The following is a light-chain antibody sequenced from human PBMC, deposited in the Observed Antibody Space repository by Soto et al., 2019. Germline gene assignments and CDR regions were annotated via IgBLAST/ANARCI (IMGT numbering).Light chain of an antibody. J-gene: IGKJ5*01. CDR3: QQYGSSEIT. CDR2: GAS. Sequence: EIVLTQSPGTLSVSPLEIVTLSFMASQSFSSVYLAWYQQKPGQAPRLLIYGASSRATGIPDRFSGSGSGTDFALTISRLEPEDSAVYYCQQYGSSEITFGQGTRLEIK. V-gene: IGKV3-20*01. CDR1: QSFSSVY.